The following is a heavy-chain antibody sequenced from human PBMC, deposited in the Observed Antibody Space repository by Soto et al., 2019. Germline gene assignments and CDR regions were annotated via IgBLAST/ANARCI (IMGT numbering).Heavy chain of an antibody. CDR1: GFTFSTNW. Sequence: GGSLRLSCAASGFTFSTNWMHWVRQAPGKGLVWVSHINSGGSDTKYADSVKGRFTISRDDAKNTLYLQMNSLRADDTAVYYCARGAPLGAFWGQGTLVTVSS. CDR3: ARGAPLGAF. CDR2: INSGGSDT. J-gene: IGHJ4*02. V-gene: IGHV3-74*03.